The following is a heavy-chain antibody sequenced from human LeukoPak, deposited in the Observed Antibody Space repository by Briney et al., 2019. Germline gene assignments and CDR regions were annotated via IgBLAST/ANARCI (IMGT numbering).Heavy chain of an antibody. J-gene: IGHJ6*02. CDR3: ARDRAGISMVRGVITSVMDV. CDR1: GFTFRTYG. Sequence: GGSLRLSCAVSGFTFRTYGMHWVCQAPGKGLEWVAVIWYDGSNKYFAGSVKGRFTISRDNSKNTLYLQMNSLRAEDTAVYYCARDRAGISMVRGVITSVMDVWGQGTTVTVSS. V-gene: IGHV3-33*01. D-gene: IGHD3-10*01. CDR2: IWYDGSNK.